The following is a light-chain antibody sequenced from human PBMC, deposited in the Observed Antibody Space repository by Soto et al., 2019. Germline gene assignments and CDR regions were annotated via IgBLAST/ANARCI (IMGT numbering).Light chain of an antibody. CDR3: QSYDSSLSGGV. J-gene: IGLJ3*02. CDR2: GNS. CDR1: SSNIGAGYD. Sequence: QSVLTQPPSVSGAPGQRVTISCTGSSSNIGAGYDVHWYQQLPGTAPKLLISGNSNRPSGVPDRFSGSKSGTSASLAITGLQAEDEADCYCQSYDSSLSGGVFGGGTKLTVL. V-gene: IGLV1-40*01.